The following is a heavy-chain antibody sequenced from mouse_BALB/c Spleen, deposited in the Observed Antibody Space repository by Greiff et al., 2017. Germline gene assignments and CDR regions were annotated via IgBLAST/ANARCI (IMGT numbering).Heavy chain of an antibody. D-gene: IGHD2-3*01. Sequence: EVKLVESGGGLVQPGGSRKLSCAASGFTFSSFGMHWVRQAPEKGLEWVAYISSGSSTIYYADTVKGRFTISRDNPKNTLFLQMTSLRSEDTAMYYCAREGLLRGDYWGQGTSVTVSS. J-gene: IGHJ4*01. CDR3: AREGLLRGDY. CDR1: GFTFSSFG. CDR2: ISSGSSTI. V-gene: IGHV5-17*02.